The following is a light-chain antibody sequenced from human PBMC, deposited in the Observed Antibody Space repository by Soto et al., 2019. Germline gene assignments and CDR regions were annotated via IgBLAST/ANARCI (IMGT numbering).Light chain of an antibody. Sequence: DIQMTQSPSTLSAPVGDRVTITCRASQSISSWLAWFQQKPGKAPKLLMYDASSLECGVPSRFSGSGSGTEFTLTISSLQPDDFATYYCQQYGTYLWTFGQGTKVDIK. CDR1: QSISSW. CDR3: QQYGTYLWT. V-gene: IGKV1-5*01. CDR2: DAS. J-gene: IGKJ1*01.